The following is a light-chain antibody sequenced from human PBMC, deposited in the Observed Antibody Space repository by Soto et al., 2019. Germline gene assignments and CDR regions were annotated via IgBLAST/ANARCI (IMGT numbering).Light chain of an antibody. J-gene: IGKJ1*01. V-gene: IGKV1-13*02. CDR2: DAS. CDR3: QQFNSYPQT. CDR1: QGISSA. Sequence: AIQLIQSPSSLSASVGDRVTITCRASQGISSALAWYQQKPGKAPKLLIYDASSLKSGVPSRFSGSGSGTDFTLTINSLQPEDFATYYCQQFNSYPQTFGQGTKVEIK.